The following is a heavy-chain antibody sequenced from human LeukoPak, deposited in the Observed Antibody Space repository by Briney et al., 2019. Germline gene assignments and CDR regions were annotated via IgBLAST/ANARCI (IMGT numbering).Heavy chain of an antibody. J-gene: IGHJ4*02. D-gene: IGHD1-26*01. V-gene: IGHV4-39*01. CDR1: GGSISSSSYY. CDR3: ARVGRSEKLFDY. Sequence: PSETLSLTCTVSGGSISSSSYYWGWIRQPPGKGLEWIGSIYYSGSTYYNPSLKSRVTISVDTSKNQFSLKLSSVTATDTAVYYCARVGRSEKLFDYWGQGTLVTVSS. CDR2: IYYSGST.